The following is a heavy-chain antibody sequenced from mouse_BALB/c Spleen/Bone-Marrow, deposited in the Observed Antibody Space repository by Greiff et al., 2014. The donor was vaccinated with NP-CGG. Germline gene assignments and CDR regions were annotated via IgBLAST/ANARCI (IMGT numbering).Heavy chain of an antibody. D-gene: IGHD3-2*01. CDR3: ARGGQLGAMDY. CDR1: GFTFSDYY. CDR2: ISDGGSYT. J-gene: IGHJ4*01. V-gene: IGHV5-4*02. Sequence: EVQVVESGGGLVKPGGSLKLSCAASGFTFSDYYMYWVRQTPEKRLEWVATISDGGSYTYYPDSVKGRFTISRDNAKNNPYLQMSSLKSEDTAMYYCARGGQLGAMDYWGQGTSVTVSS.